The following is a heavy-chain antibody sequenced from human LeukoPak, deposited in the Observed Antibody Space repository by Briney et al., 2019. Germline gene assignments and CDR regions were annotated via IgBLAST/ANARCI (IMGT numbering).Heavy chain of an antibody. V-gene: IGHV3-74*01. CDR1: GFTVSSNY. D-gene: IGHD1-26*01. CDR3: ARGASGSYYVDY. CDR2: VNTDESRT. Sequence: PGGSLRLSCAASGFTVSSNYMSWVRQAPGKGLEWVSRVNTDESRTNYADSVKGRFTISRDNAKNTVYLQMNSLRAEDTAVYYCARGASGSYYVDYWGQGTLVTVSS. J-gene: IGHJ4*02.